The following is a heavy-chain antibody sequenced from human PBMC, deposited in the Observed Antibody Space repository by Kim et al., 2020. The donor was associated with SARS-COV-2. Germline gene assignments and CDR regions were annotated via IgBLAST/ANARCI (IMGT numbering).Heavy chain of an antibody. Sequence: DYAVSVKSRITIKPDTSKNQFSLQLNSVTPEDTAVYYCTRSGYSSGWTDYWGQGTLVTVSS. V-gene: IGHV6-1*01. CDR3: TRSGYSSGWTDY. J-gene: IGHJ4*02. D-gene: IGHD6-19*01.